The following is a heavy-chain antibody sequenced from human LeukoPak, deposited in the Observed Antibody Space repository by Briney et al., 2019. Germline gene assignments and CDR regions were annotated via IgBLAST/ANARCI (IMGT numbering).Heavy chain of an antibody. V-gene: IGHV4-59*11. CDR1: GGSISSHY. D-gene: IGHD3-3*01. CDR2: IYYSGST. Sequence: PSETLSLTCTVSGGSISSHYWSWIRQPPGKGLEWIGYIYYSGSTNYNPSLKSRVTISVDTPKNQFSLKLSSVTAADTAVYYCARGTRYYDFWSGYYTGFDYWGQGTLVTVSS. CDR3: ARGTRYYDFWSGYYTGFDY. J-gene: IGHJ4*02.